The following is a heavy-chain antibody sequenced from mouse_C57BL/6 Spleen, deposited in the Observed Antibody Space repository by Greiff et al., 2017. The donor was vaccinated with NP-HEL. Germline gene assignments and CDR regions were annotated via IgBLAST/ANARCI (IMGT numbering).Heavy chain of an antibody. CDR2: IYPGSGNT. CDR3: ARSGAYGNWYFDV. D-gene: IGHD2-1*01. V-gene: IGHV1-76*01. Sequence: QVQLQQSGAELVRPGASVKLSCKASGYTFTDYYINWVKQRPGQGLEWIARIYPGSGNTYYNEKFKGKATLTAEKSSSTAYMQLSSLTSEDSAVYFCARSGAYGNWYFDVWGTGTTVTVSS. J-gene: IGHJ1*03. CDR1: GYTFTDYY.